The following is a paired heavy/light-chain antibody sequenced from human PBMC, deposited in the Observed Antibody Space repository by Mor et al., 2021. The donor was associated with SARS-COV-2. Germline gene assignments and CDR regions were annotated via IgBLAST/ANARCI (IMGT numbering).Light chain of an antibody. J-gene: IGKJ5*01. CDR2: KVS. CDR1: QSLVHSDGNTY. Sequence: DVVMTQSPLSLPVTLGQPASISCRSSQSLVHSDGNTYLNWFQQRPGLSPRRLIYKVSNRDSGVPDRFSGSGSGTDFTLKISRVEAEDVGVYYCMQGTHWPPTFGQGTRLEIK. CDR3: MQGTHWPPT. V-gene: IGKV2-30*02.
Heavy chain of an antibody. Sequence: EVQLVESGGGLVQPGGSLRLSCAASGFTFSFYSMNWVRQAPGKGLEWVSYISSTSSTIYYADSVKGRFTISRDNAKNSLYLQMNSLRAEDTAVYYCASHPHGAAAGTDYYYGVDVWGQGTTVTVSS. CDR3: ASHPHGAAAGTDYYYGVDV. CDR1: GFTFSFYS. V-gene: IGHV3-48*01. CDR2: ISSTSSTI. D-gene: IGHD6-13*01. J-gene: IGHJ6*02.